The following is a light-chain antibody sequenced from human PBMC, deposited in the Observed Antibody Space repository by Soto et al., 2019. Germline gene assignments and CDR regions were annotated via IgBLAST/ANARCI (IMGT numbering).Light chain of an antibody. CDR2: DVS. CDR1: TSDVGGYNY. J-gene: IGLJ1*01. CDR3: SSYTSSSTSYV. V-gene: IGLV2-14*01. Sequence: QSVLTQPASVSGSPGQSITISCTGTTSDVGGYNYVSWYQQHPGKAPKLMIYDVSNRPSGVSNRFSGSKSGNTASLTISGLQAEDEADYHCSSYTSSSTSYVSGTGTKVTVL.